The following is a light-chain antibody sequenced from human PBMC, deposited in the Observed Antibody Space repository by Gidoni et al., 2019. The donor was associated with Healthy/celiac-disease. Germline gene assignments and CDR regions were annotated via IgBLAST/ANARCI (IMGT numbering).Light chain of an antibody. CDR2: DVS. Sequence: QSALTQPRSVSGAPGQSVTISCTGTSSDVGGYNYVSWYQQHPGKAPKLMIYDVSKRPSGVPVRFSGSKSGTTASLTISGLQAEDEADYYCCSYAGSYTPFGGGTKLTVL. V-gene: IGLV2-11*01. CDR3: CSYAGSYTP. J-gene: IGLJ2*01. CDR1: SSDVGGYNY.